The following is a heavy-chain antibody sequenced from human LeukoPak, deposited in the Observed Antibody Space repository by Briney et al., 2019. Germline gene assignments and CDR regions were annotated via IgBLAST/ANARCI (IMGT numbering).Heavy chain of an antibody. CDR1: GYTFTSYG. CDR3: AREGDPLHLWFGELLAGDTATNYYFDY. CDR2: ISAYNGNT. Sequence: ASVNVSCKASGYTFTSYGISWVRQAPGQGLEWMGWISAYNGNTNYAQKLQGRVTMTTDTSTSTAYMELRSLRSDDTAVYYCAREGDPLHLWFGELLAGDTATNYYFDYWGQGTLVTVSS. D-gene: IGHD3-10*01. V-gene: IGHV1-18*01. J-gene: IGHJ4*02.